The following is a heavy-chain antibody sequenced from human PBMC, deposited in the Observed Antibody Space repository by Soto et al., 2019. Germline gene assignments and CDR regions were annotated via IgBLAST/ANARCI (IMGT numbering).Heavy chain of an antibody. Sequence: PSETLSLTCAVSGGSVSSGVFSWNWIRQPPGQGLEWIGYISHGGSPHYTPSLRSRVSISVDRSTNVISLNLTSMTPADTAVYFCARGHYYYEMDVWGQGTTVTVS. J-gene: IGHJ6*02. CDR3: ARGHYYYEMDV. V-gene: IGHV4-30-2*01. CDR1: GGSVSSGVFS. CDR2: ISHGGSP.